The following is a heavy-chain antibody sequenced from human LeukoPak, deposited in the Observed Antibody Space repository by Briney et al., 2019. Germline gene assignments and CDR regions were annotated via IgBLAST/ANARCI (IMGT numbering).Heavy chain of an antibody. V-gene: IGHV4-61*02. CDR1: GGSISSGSYY. CDR3: ARERDDPNWFDP. Sequence: SETLSLTCTVSGGSISSGSYYWSWIRQPAGKGLEWIGRIYTSGSTNYNPSLKSRVTISVDTSKNQFSLKLSSVTAADTAVYYCARERDDPNWFDPWGQGTLVTVSS. D-gene: IGHD5-24*01. CDR2: IYTSGST. J-gene: IGHJ5*02.